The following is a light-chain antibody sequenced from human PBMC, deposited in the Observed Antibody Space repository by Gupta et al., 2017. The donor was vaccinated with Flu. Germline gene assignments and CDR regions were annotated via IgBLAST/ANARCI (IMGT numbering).Light chain of an antibody. CDR3: QQYKNWPPGA. J-gene: IGKJ5*01. V-gene: IGKV3-15*01. CDR2: GAS. CDR1: QTVNSH. Sequence: EIVMTQSPATLSVSPGERATLSCRASQTVNSHLAWYQQKPGQAPRLLIYGASTRDTGISARFSGSGYGKELTLTISSRQSEDFAVYYCQQYKNWPPGAFGQGTRLDIK.